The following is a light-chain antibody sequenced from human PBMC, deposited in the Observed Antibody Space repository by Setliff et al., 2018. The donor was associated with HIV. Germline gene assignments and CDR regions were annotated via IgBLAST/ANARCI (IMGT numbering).Light chain of an antibody. J-gene: IGLJ1*01. CDR3: YSYVTTSTYV. V-gene: IGLV2-14*01. CDR2: EVS. CDR1: SSDIGGYTY. Sequence: QSVLTQPASVSGSPGQSITISCTGTSSDIGGYTYVSWYQQHPGKVPKLIIYEVSNRPSGVSNRFSGSKSGNTASLTISGLQAEDEADYYCYSYVTTSTYVFGTGTKVT.